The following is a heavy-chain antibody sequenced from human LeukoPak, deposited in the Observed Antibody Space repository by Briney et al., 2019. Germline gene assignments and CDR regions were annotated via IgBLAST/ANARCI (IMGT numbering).Heavy chain of an antibody. Sequence: PSETLSLTCTVSGYSISSGYYWGWIRQPPGKGLEWIGYIYYSGSTNYNPSLKSRVTISVDTSKNQFSLKLSSVTAADTAVYYCARDGIVGATVFDYWGQGTLVTVSS. J-gene: IGHJ4*02. CDR2: IYYSGST. V-gene: IGHV4-61*01. CDR1: GYSISSGYY. D-gene: IGHD1-26*01. CDR3: ARDGIVGATVFDY.